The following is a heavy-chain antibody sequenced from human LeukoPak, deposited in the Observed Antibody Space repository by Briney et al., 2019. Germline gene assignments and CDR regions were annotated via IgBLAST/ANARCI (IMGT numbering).Heavy chain of an antibody. V-gene: IGHV3-7*01. Sequence: GGSLRLSCAASGFTFSSYWMSWVRQAPGKGLEWVANIKQDGSEKYYVDSVKGRFTVSRDNAKNTLYLQVNNPRAEDTAVYYCARGPNSNWSGLDFWGQGTLLTVSS. CDR1: GFTFSSYW. J-gene: IGHJ4*02. CDR3: ARGPNSNWSGLDF. CDR2: IKQDGSEK. D-gene: IGHD6-6*01.